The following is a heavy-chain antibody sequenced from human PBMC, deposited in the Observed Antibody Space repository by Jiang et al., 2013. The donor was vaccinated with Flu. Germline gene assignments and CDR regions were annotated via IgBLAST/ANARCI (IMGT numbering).Heavy chain of an antibody. CDR2: INHSGST. Sequence: GYYWSWIRQPPGKGLEWIGEINHSGSTNYNPSLKSRVTISVDTSKNQFSLKLSSVTAADTAVYYCARRLHDFWSGYYREFYYYYGMDVWGKGTTVTVSS. J-gene: IGHJ6*04. CDR1: GYY. D-gene: IGHD3-3*01. V-gene: IGHV4-34*01. CDR3: ARRLHDFWSGYYREFYYYYGMDV.